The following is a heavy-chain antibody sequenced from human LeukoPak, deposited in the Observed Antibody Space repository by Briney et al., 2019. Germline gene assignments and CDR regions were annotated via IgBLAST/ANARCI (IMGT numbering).Heavy chain of an antibody. CDR3: ARDRRSGEDSNF. J-gene: IGHJ4*02. CDR1: GGPIRSYY. V-gene: IGHV4-59*01. Sequence: SETLSLTCTGSGGPIRSYYWSWIRQPPGKGLEWIGYIYYTGSTNYNPSLKSRVTISVDTSKNQFYLNLSSVTAADTAVYYCARDRRSGEDSNFWGQGTLVTVSS. CDR2: IYYTGST. D-gene: IGHD2-15*01.